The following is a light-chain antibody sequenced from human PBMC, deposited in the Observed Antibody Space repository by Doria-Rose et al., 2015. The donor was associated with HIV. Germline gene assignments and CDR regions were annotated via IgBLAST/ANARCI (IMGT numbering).Light chain of an antibody. Sequence: PSVSGAPGQRVTISCTGSSSNIGAGYDVHWYQQLPGTAPKLLIYGNSNRPSGVPDRFSGSKSGTSASLAITGLQAEDEADYYCQSYDSSLSGPVFGGGTKLTVL. CDR1: SSNIGAGYD. CDR2: GNS. V-gene: IGLV1-40*01. J-gene: IGLJ2*01. CDR3: QSYDSSLSGPV.